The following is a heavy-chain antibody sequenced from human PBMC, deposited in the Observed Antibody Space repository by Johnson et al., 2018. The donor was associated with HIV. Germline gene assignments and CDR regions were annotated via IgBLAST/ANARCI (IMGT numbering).Heavy chain of an antibody. CDR2: IRYDGSNT. V-gene: IGHV3-30*02. CDR1: GFTFSSYG. J-gene: IGHJ3*02. CDR3: AKWTRDGYNYVHAFDI. D-gene: IGHD5-24*01. Sequence: QVQLVESGGGLFQPGGSRSTSCAASGFTFSSYGLHWVRQAPGKGLEWVAFIRYDGSNTYYAYSVKGRFTISRDNSKNTLYLQMNSLRAEDTAVYYCAKWTRDGYNYVHAFDIWGQGTMVTVSS.